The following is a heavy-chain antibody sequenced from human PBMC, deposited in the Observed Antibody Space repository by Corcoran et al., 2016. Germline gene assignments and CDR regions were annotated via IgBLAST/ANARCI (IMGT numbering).Heavy chain of an antibody. CDR1: GYTFTSYA. Sequence: QVQLVQSGAEVKKPGASVKVSCKASGYTFTSYAMHWVRQAPGQRLEWMGWINAGNGNTKYSQKFQGRVTITRDTSASTAYMELSSLRSDATAVYYWARVVFMGLGLPGYWGQGTLVTVSS. CDR2: INAGNGNT. CDR3: ARVVFMGLGLPGY. J-gene: IGHJ4*02. D-gene: IGHD2-15*01. V-gene: IGHV1-3*01.